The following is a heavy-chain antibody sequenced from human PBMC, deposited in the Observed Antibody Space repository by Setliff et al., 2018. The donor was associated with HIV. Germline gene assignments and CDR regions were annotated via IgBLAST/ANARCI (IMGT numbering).Heavy chain of an antibody. V-gene: IGHV3-72*01. CDR2: TRSRAYSYTT. Sequence: GGSLRLSCAVSGLILSDQFIDWVRQAPGKGLEWVGRTRSRAYSYTTQYAASVTERFTISRDDSENSGFLQMNSLKTEDTAMYFCVRASPPFHIWGQGTMVTVSS. CDR3: VRASPPFHI. CDR1: GLILSDQF. J-gene: IGHJ3*02.